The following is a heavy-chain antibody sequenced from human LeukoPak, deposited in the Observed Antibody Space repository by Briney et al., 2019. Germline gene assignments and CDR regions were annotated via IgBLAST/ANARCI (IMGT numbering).Heavy chain of an antibody. V-gene: IGHV3-20*01. CDR1: GFKFDDYG. CDR3: ARDRLYDSSGRYYYYYGMDV. J-gene: IGHJ6*02. Sequence: GGSLRLSCAASGFKFDDYGMSWVRQVPGKGLEWVSGINWNGGSRGYADSVKGRFTISRDNAKNSVYLQMNSLRSEDTAFYHCARDRLYDSSGRYYYYYGMDVWGQGTTVTVSS. CDR2: INWNGGSR. D-gene: IGHD3-22*01.